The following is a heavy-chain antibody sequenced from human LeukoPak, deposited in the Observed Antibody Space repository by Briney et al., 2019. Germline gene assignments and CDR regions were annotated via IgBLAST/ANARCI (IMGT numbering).Heavy chain of an antibody. Sequence: GGSLRLSCAASGFTFSSYWMSWVRQAPGKGLEWVANIKQDGSEKYYVDSMKGRFTISRDNAKNSLYLQMNSLRAEDTAVYYCARSLSGFSITIFGVAHYWGQGTLVTVSS. D-gene: IGHD3-3*01. CDR3: ARSLSGFSITIFGVAHY. CDR2: IKQDGSEK. CDR1: GFTFSSYW. V-gene: IGHV3-7*01. J-gene: IGHJ4*02.